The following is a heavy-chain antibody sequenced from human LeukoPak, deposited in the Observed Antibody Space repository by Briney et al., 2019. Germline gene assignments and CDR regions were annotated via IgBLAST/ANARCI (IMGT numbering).Heavy chain of an antibody. D-gene: IGHD3-10*01. CDR1: GGSISSYY. Sequence: SETLSLTCSVSGGSISSYYWSWIRQPAGKGLEWIGRIYTSGSTNYNPSLKSRVTMSVDTSKNQFSLKLSSVTAADTAVYYCAREGVGELGPYYFDYWGQGTLVTVSS. CDR3: AREGVGELGPYYFDY. CDR2: IYTSGST. J-gene: IGHJ4*02. V-gene: IGHV4-4*07.